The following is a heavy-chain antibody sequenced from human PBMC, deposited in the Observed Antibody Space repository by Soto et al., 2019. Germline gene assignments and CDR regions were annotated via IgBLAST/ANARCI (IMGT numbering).Heavy chain of an antibody. J-gene: IGHJ6*04. D-gene: IGHD1-26*01. CDR2: IIPILETA. CDR1: GGTFGRYT. V-gene: IGHV1-69*08. CDR3: ARGGKLGGDLDV. Sequence: QVQLVQSGAEVKKPGSSLKVSCKASGGTFGRYTISWVRQAPGQGLEWMGWIIPILETANYAQKFQGRVRITADTSTSTAYLDLSGLKSDDAGVYYCARGGKLGGDLDVWGKGPPVTVSS.